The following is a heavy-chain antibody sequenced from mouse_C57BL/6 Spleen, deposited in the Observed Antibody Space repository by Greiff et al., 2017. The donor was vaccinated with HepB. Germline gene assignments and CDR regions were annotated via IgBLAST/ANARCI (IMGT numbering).Heavy chain of an antibody. J-gene: IGHJ2*01. CDR2: IDPSDSDT. CDR3: ARHRLDY. CDR1: GYTFTSYW. V-gene: IGHV1-52*01. Sequence: QVQLQQPGAELVRPGSSVKLSCKASGYTFTSYWMHWVKQRPIQGLEWIGNIDPSDSDTHYNQKFKDKATLTVDKSSSTAYMQLSSLTSEDSAVYYCARHRLDYWGQGTTLTVSS.